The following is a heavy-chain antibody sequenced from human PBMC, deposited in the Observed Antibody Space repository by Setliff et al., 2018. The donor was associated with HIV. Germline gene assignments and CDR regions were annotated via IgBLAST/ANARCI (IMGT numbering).Heavy chain of an antibody. V-gene: IGHV4-59*11. CDR3: ARETNWNGSDL. Sequence: SETLSLTCTVSGGSISNQYWSWIRQPQGKGLEWIGYIYYSGTTHYNPSLKSRVAMSVDTSKNQFSLDLTSVTPADTAVYYCARETNWNGSDLWGRGTLVTVAS. CDR2: IYYSGTT. D-gene: IGHD1-1*01. J-gene: IGHJ2*01. CDR1: GGSISNQY.